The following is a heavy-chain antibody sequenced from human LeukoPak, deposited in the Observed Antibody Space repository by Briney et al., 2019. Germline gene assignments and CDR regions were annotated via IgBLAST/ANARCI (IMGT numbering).Heavy chain of an antibody. J-gene: IGHJ5*02. Sequence: GGSLRLSCAASGFTFSSVGMHWVRQAPGKGREWVAVISYDGRNKDFADSVKGRFTISRDNSKNTLYMKMNSLRAEDTAVYYCAKDQIQLWSPYNWFDPWGQGTLVTVSS. V-gene: IGHV3-30*18. CDR1: GFTFSSVG. D-gene: IGHD5-18*01. CDR3: AKDQIQLWSPYNWFDP. CDR2: ISYDGRNK.